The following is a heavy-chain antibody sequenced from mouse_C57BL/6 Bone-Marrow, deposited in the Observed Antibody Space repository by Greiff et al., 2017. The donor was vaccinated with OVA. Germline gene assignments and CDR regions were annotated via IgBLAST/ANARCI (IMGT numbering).Heavy chain of an antibody. CDR2: ISDGGSYT. CDR1: GFTFSSYA. J-gene: IGHJ1*03. V-gene: IGHV5-4*01. Sequence: DVKLVESGGGLVKPGGSLKLSCAASGFTFSSYAMSWVRQTPEKRLEWVATISDGGSYTYYPDNVKGRFTISRDNAKNNLYLQMSHLKSEDTAMYYCARDPDGYYYWYFDVWGTGTTVTVSS. CDR3: ARDPDGYYYWYFDV. D-gene: IGHD2-3*01.